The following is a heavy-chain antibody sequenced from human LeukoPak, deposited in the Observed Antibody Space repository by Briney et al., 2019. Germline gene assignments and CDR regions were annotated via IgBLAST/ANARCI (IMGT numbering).Heavy chain of an antibody. J-gene: IGHJ4*02. CDR1: GXTFSSHR. CDR2: INNDGTST. CDR3: ASTISCLL. V-gene: IGHV3-74*01. Sequence: PGGSLRLSCAASGXTFSSHRMHWVRQAPGKGLVWVSRINNDGTSTTYADSVKGRFTISRDNTKNMLYLEMKSLRVEDTAVYYCASTISCLLWGQGTLVTVSS. D-gene: IGHD2-15*01.